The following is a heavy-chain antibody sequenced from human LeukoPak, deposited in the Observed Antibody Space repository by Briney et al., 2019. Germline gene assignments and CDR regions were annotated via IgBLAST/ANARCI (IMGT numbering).Heavy chain of an antibody. CDR2: IYYSGGT. D-gene: IGHD3-9*01. J-gene: IGHJ4*02. V-gene: IGHV4-39*02. CDR1: GGSIRSSSYY. CDR3: ARGGYVLRYFDY. Sequence: SETLSLTCTVSGGSIRSSSYYWGWLRQPPGKGLEWIGSIYYSGGTYYNPSLRSRVTISVDMSKNHFSLKLSSVTAADTAVYYCARGGYVLRYFDYWGQGTLVTVSS.